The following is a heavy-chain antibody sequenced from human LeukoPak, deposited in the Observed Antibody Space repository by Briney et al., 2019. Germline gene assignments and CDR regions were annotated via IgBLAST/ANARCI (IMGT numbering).Heavy chain of an antibody. Sequence: ASVKVSFKASGYTFTSYGISWVRQAPGQGLEWVGGISAYNGNTNYAQKLQGRVTMTRDTSISTAYMELSRLRSDDTAVYYCARAPPYQWLDPFDYWGQGTLVTVSS. CDR2: ISAYNGNT. CDR1: GYTFTSYG. V-gene: IGHV1-18*01. J-gene: IGHJ4*02. D-gene: IGHD6-19*01. CDR3: ARAPPYQWLDPFDY.